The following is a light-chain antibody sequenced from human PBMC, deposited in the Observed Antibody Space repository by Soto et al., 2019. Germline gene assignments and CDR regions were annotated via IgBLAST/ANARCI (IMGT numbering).Light chain of an antibody. V-gene: IGKV3-15*01. J-gene: IGKJ1*01. CDR1: QSVRSN. CDR2: DAS. Sequence: EVVMTQSPATLSVSPGERATLSCRASQSVRSNLVWYQQKPGQAPRLLIYDASTRATGIPGRFSGSGSGTDFTLIISSLQSEDFALYFCQQSNNSPPTFGQGTKVEIK. CDR3: QQSNNSPPT.